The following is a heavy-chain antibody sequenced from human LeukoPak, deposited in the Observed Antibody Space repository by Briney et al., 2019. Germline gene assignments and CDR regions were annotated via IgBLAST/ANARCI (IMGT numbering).Heavy chain of an antibody. CDR2: IIPIFGTA. J-gene: IGHJ4*02. CDR3: ATSFPDLVPEWELPYYFDY. D-gene: IGHD1-26*01. Sequence: SVKVSCKASGGTFSSYATSWVRQAPGQGLEWMGGIIPIFGTANYAQKFQGRVTITADESTSTAYMELSSLRSEDTAVYYCATSFPDLVPEWELPYYFDYWGQGTLVTVSS. CDR1: GGTFSSYA. V-gene: IGHV1-69*13.